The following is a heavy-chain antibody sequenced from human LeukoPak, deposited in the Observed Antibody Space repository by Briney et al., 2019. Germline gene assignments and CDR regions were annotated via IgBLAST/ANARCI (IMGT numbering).Heavy chain of an antibody. D-gene: IGHD6-19*01. J-gene: IGHJ4*02. CDR3: AGDKTTGGWYEFDY. V-gene: IGHV3-53*01. Sequence: PGGSLRLSCAASGFTVSSNHMNWVRQAPGKGLEWVSVIYSGGKTFYADSVKGRFTISRDDSKNTLYLLMNSLRAEDTAVYYCAGDKTTGGWYEFDYWGQGTLVTVSS. CDR1: GFTVSSNH. CDR2: IYSGGKT.